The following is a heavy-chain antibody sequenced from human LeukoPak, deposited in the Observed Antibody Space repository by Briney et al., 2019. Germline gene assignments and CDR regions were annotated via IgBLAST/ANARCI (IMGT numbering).Heavy chain of an antibody. CDR1: GFTFSSYE. Sequence: GGSLRLSCAASGFTFSSYEMNWVRQAPGKGLEWVSYISSSGSTIYYADSVKGRFTISRDNAKNSLYLQMNSLRAEDTAVYYCAKDRTTDYGGKPFDYWGQGTLVTVSS. J-gene: IGHJ4*02. D-gene: IGHD4-23*01. V-gene: IGHV3-48*03. CDR2: ISSSGSTI. CDR3: AKDRTTDYGGKPFDY.